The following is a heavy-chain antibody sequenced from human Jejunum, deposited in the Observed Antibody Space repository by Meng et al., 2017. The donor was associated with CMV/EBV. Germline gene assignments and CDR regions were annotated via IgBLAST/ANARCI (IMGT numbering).Heavy chain of an antibody. J-gene: IGHJ4*02. CDR1: GGSISSGDNY. Sequence: QVQLQEYGPGLVKPSQTLSLSCTVSGGSISSGDNYWSWIRQPPGKGLEWIGYIYYSGSTYYNPSLKSRLTISVDTSKNQFSLNLTSVTAADTAVYYCARVSLRQTIFDYWGQGTLVTVSS. V-gene: IGHV4-30-4*08. CDR3: ARVSLRQTIFDY. CDR2: IYYSGST. D-gene: IGHD6-6*01.